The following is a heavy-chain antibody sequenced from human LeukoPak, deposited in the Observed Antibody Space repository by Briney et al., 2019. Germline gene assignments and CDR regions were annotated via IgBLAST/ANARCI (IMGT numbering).Heavy chain of an antibody. CDR1: GFTFDDYA. Sequence: PGGSLRLSCAASGFTFDDYAMHWVRQAPGKGLEWVSGISWNSGSIGYADSVKGRFTISRDNAKNSLYLQMNSLRAEDTALYYCAKDAGDSSSDDAFDIWGQGTMVTVSS. J-gene: IGHJ3*02. D-gene: IGHD6-6*01. CDR2: ISWNSGSI. CDR3: AKDAGDSSSDDAFDI. V-gene: IGHV3-9*01.